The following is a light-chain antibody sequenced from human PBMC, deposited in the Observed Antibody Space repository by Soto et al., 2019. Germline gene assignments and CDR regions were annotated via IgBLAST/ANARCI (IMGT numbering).Light chain of an antibody. CDR3: QQYYNIPWT. CDR2: WAS. V-gene: IGKV4-1*01. Sequence: DIVMTQSPDSLAVSLGERASINCKSSPSVLYSSNNKNYLAWYQQKTGQXHKXIIYWASNRESGVPDRFRAIVSGTDLTINLSSLQAEDGALYDGQQYYNIPWTFGQGTKVDIK. J-gene: IGKJ1*01. CDR1: PSVLYSSNNKNY.